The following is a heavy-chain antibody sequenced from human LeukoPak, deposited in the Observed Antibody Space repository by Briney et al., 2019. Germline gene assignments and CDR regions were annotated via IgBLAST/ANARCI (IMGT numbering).Heavy chain of an antibody. Sequence: GRSLRLSCAASGFTFSSYEMNWVRQAPGTGLEWVSYISSSGSTIYYADSVKGRFTISRDNARNSLYLQMNSLRAEDTAVYYCAELGITMIGGVWGKGTTVTISS. D-gene: IGHD3-10*02. J-gene: IGHJ6*04. V-gene: IGHV3-48*03. CDR3: AELGITMIGGV. CDR2: ISSSGSTI. CDR1: GFTFSSYE.